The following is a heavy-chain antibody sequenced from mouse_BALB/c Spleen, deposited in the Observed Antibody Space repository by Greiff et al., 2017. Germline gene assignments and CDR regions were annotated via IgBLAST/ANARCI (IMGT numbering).Heavy chain of an antibody. V-gene: IGHV1-4*01. Sequence: VQLQESGAELARPGASVKMSCKASGYTFTSYTMHWVKQRPGQGLEWIGYINPSSGYTNYNQKFKDKATLTADKSSSTAYMQLSSLTSEDSAVYYCARGGITTVSPAYWGQGTLVTVSA. D-gene: IGHD1-1*01. J-gene: IGHJ3*01. CDR2: INPSSGYT. CDR3: ARGGITTVSPAY. CDR1: GYTFTSYT.